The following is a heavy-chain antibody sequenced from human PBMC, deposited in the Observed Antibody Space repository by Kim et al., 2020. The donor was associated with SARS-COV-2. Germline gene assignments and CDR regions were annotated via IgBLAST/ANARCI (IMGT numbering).Heavy chain of an antibody. CDR1: GGSISSSSYY. V-gene: IGHV4-39*01. D-gene: IGHD3-22*01. J-gene: IGHJ4*02. Sequence: SETLSLTCTVSGGSISSSSYYWGWIRQPPGKGLEWIGSIYYSGSTYYNPSLKSRVTISVDTSKNQFSLKLSSVTAADTAVYYCARHVRYYDSSGVITKDLDYWGQGTLVTVSS. CDR2: IYYSGST. CDR3: ARHVRYYDSSGVITKDLDY.